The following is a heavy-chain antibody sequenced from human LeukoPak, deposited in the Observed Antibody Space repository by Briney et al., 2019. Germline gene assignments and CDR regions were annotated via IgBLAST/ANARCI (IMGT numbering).Heavy chain of an antibody. CDR2: IHYSGAT. CDR3: ARGAAAGPTYGMDV. CDR1: GDSISGYF. Sequence: SETLSLTCTVSGDSISGYFWSWIRQTPGKGLEWIGYIHYSGATNYNPSLKSRVTMSVDKSKNQFSLKLSSVTAADTAVYYCARGAAAGPTYGMDVWGQGTTVTVSS. D-gene: IGHD6-13*01. V-gene: IGHV4-59*12. J-gene: IGHJ6*02.